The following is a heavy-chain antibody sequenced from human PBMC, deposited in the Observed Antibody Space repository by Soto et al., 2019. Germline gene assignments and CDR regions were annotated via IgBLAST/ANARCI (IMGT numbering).Heavy chain of an antibody. Sequence: EVQLVESGGGLVQPGGSLRLSCAASGFTFSSYAMHWVRQAPGKGLEYVSAISSNGGSTYYANSVKGRFTISRDNSKNTLYLQMGSLRAEDMAVHYCARDVSSSWFGPIDYWGQGTLVTVSS. V-gene: IGHV3-64*01. J-gene: IGHJ4*02. CDR1: GFTFSSYA. D-gene: IGHD3-10*01. CDR2: ISSNGGST. CDR3: ARDVSSSWFGPIDY.